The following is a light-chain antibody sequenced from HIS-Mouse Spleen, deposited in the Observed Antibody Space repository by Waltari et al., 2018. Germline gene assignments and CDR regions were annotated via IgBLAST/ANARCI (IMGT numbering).Light chain of an antibody. Sequence: TSDVGGYHYVSWYQQHPGKAPKLMIYDVSNRPSGVSNRFSGSKSGNTASLTISGLQAEDEADYYCSSYTSSSFNVVFGGGTKLTVL. CDR1: TSDVGGYHY. CDR3: SSYTSSSFNVV. V-gene: IGLV2-14*03. CDR2: DVS. J-gene: IGLJ2*01.